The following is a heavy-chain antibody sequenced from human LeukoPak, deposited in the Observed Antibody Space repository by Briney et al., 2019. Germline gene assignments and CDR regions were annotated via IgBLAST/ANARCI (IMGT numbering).Heavy chain of an antibody. D-gene: IGHD3-16*01. CDR1: GFSFSTYW. Sequence: GGSLRLSCAASGFSFSTYWMTWDRQAPGKGLEWVANIKQDGSEKSYVDSVKGRFTISRDNAKNSLYLQMNSLRAEDTAVYHCTRGSTYHYWWGQGTLVTVSS. J-gene: IGHJ4*02. CDR2: IKQDGSEK. V-gene: IGHV3-7*04. CDR3: TRGSTYHYW.